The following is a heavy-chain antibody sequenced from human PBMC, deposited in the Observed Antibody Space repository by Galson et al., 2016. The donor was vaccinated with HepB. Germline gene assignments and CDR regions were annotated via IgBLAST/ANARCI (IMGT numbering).Heavy chain of an antibody. J-gene: IGHJ4*02. V-gene: IGHV3-30*03. CDR2: ISYDANNK. CDR3: ATTRLLDN. CDR1: GFTFSHSG. Sequence: SLRLSCAASGFTFSHSGMHWVRRAPGKGLEWVAAISYDANNKLYTDSVKGRFTIPRDNAKSSLYLQMSGLRPNDTAFYYCATTRLLDNWGQGILVTVSS.